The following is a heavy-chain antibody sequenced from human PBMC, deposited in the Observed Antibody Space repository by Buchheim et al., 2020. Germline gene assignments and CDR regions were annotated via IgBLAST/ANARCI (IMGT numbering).Heavy chain of an antibody. Sequence: EVQLVESGGGLVQPGGSLRLSCAASGFTFSDHYMDWVRQAPGKGLEWVGRTRNKANSYTTEYAASVKGRFTISRDDSKNSLYLQMNSLKTEDTVVYYCARVGGSYYNGMDVWGQGT. D-gene: IGHD1-26*01. CDR3: ARVGGSYYNGMDV. V-gene: IGHV3-72*01. J-gene: IGHJ6*02. CDR1: GFTFSDHY. CDR2: TRNKANSYTT.